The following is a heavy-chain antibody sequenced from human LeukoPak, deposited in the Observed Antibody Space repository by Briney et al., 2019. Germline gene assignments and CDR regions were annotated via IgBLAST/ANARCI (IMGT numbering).Heavy chain of an antibody. J-gene: IGHJ4*02. CDR2: IKQDGSEK. Sequence: PGGSLRLSCAASGFTFSSYWMSWVRQAPGKGLEWVANIKQDGSEKYYVDSVKGRFTISRDNAKNSLYLQMNSLRAEDTAVYYCARDMALSGEAVAASGYWGQGTLVTVSS. CDR1: GFTFSSYW. D-gene: IGHD6-19*01. CDR3: ARDMALSGEAVAASGY. V-gene: IGHV3-7*03.